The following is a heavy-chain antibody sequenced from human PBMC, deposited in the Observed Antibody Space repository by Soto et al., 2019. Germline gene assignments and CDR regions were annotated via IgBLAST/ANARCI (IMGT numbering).Heavy chain of an antibody. CDR1: WGTFSRFN. D-gene: IGHD2-8*01. J-gene: IGHJ6*03. Sequence: APVKGSWKGSWGTFSRFNISWGRQAPGKGVWWMGRIIPILDIADYAQKFQGRVTITADKSTSTAYMELSSLRSEDTAVYYCARGDGTNGVSCHHYYMDVWGKGTTVTVYS. CDR2: IIPILDIA. V-gene: IGHV1-69*02. CDR3: ARGDGTNGVSCHHYYMDV.